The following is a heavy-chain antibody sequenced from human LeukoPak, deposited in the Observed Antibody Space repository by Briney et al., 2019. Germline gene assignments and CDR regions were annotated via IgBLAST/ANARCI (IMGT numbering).Heavy chain of an antibody. V-gene: IGHV3-74*01. CDR1: GFTFSSYW. CDR2: IDTDGSNT. CDR3: TRGGTTLDY. Sequence: GGSLRLSCAASGFTFSSYWMHWVRQAPGKGLVWVSRIDTDGSNTAYADSVKGRFTISRDNAKNTLYPQMNSLRAEDTAVYYCTRGGTTLDYWGQGTLVTVSS. J-gene: IGHJ4*02. D-gene: IGHD1-7*01.